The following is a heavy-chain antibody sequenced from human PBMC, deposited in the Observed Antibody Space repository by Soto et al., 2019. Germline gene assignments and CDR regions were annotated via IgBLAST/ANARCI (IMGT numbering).Heavy chain of an antibody. CDR3: ARDTAAGGSGSYSLY. Sequence: QVQLVESGGGVVQPGRSLRLSCAASGFTFSSYGMHWVHQAPGKGLEWVAVIWYDGSNKYYADSVKGRFTISRDNSKNTLYLQMNSLRAEDTAVYYCARDTAAGGSGSYSLYWGQGTLVTVSS. CDR1: GFTFSSYG. CDR2: IWYDGSNK. D-gene: IGHD3-10*01. V-gene: IGHV3-33*01. J-gene: IGHJ4*02.